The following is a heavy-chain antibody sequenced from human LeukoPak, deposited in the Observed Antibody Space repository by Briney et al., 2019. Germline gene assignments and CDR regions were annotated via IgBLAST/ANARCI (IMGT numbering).Heavy chain of an antibody. D-gene: IGHD3-10*01. V-gene: IGHV3-48*03. Sequence: GGSLRLSCAGSGFTFSNYEMNWVRQAPGKGLEWVSYINSGGSGTYYADSLKGRFTISRDNAKNSLYLQMNSLRDEDTAVYYCARDFYGSGSYWGQGTLVTVSS. CDR2: INSGGSGT. CDR3: ARDFYGSGSY. CDR1: GFTFSNYE. J-gene: IGHJ4*02.